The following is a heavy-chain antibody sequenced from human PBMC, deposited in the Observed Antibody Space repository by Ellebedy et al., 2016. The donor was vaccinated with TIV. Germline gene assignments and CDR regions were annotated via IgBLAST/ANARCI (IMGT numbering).Heavy chain of an antibody. V-gene: IGHV3-74*01. J-gene: IGHJ4*02. CDR2: INSDGSST. D-gene: IGHD3-22*01. Sequence: GESLKISCAASGFTFSGYWMHWVRQAPGKGLVWVSRINSDGSSTSFADSVKGRFTVSRDNAKTTLYLQMNSLRAEDTAVYYCALFYYDTSGYTDSFGYWGQGTLVTVSS. CDR1: GFTFSGYW. CDR3: ALFYYDTSGYTDSFGY.